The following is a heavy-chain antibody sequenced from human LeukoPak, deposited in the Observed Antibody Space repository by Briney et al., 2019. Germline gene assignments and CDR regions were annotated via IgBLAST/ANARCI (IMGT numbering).Heavy chain of an antibody. Sequence: PSETLSLTCTVSGGSISSGGYYWSWIRQHPGKGLEWIGYIYYSGSTYYNPSLKSRVTISVDTSKNQFSLKLSSVTAADTAVYYCASSIAEAGTGGWFDPWGQGTLVTVSS. CDR3: ASSIAEAGTGGWFDP. CDR2: IYYSGST. J-gene: IGHJ5*02. D-gene: IGHD6-13*01. V-gene: IGHV4-31*03. CDR1: GGSISSGGYY.